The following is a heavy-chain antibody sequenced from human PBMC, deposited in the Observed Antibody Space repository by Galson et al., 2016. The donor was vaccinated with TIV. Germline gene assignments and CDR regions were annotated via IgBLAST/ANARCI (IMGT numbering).Heavy chain of an antibody. D-gene: IGHD2-21*01. J-gene: IGHJ4*02. CDR3: ARVASCGGTCYYFDS. V-gene: IGHV3-30*03. Sequence: LRLSCAASGFTFSIYVMHWVRLAPGKGLEWVAVISHDGEKKFYADSVKGRVTISRDDSKNTVYLQMNNLRAEDTALYYCARVASCGGTCYYFDSWGQGTLVAVSS. CDR1: GFTFSIYV. CDR2: ISHDGEKK.